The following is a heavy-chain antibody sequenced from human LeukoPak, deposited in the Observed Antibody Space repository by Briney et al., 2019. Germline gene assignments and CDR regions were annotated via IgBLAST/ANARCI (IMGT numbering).Heavy chain of an antibody. D-gene: IGHD3-9*01. V-gene: IGHV3-20*04. Sequence: GGSLRLSXAASGFTFDDYGMSWVRQAPGKGLEWVSGINWNGGSTGYADSVKGRFTISRDNAKNSLYLQMNSLRAEDTALYYCARAFGGDDILTGYYNWGQGTLVTVSS. CDR2: INWNGGST. CDR1: GFTFDDYG. J-gene: IGHJ4*02. CDR3: ARAFGGDDILTGYYN.